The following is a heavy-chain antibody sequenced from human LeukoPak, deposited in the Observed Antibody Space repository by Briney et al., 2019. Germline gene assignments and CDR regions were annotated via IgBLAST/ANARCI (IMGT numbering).Heavy chain of an antibody. J-gene: IGHJ4*02. Sequence: GGSLRLSCAASGFTFSSYAMSWVRQAPGKGLEWVSAISGSGGSTCYADSVKGRFTISRDNAKNTLYLQMNSLRAEDTAVYYCATGYYRYQLDYWGQGTLVTVSS. CDR1: GFTFSSYA. D-gene: IGHD2-2*01. CDR2: ISGSGGST. V-gene: IGHV3-23*01. CDR3: ATGYYRYQLDY.